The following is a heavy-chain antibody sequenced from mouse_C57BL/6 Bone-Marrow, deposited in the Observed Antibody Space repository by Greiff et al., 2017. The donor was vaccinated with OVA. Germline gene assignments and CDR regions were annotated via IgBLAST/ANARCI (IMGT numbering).Heavy chain of an antibody. D-gene: IGHD1-1*01. CDR2: IWRGGST. V-gene: IGHV2-5*01. J-gene: IGHJ4*01. CDR1: GFSLTSYG. Sequence: QVQLQQSGPGLVQPSQSLSITCTVSGFSLTSYGVHWVRQSPGKGLEWLGVIWRGGSTDYNAAFMSRLSITKDNSKSQVFFKMNSLQADDTAIYYCAKKGYYGTNYAMDYWGQGTSVTVSS. CDR3: AKKGYYGTNYAMDY.